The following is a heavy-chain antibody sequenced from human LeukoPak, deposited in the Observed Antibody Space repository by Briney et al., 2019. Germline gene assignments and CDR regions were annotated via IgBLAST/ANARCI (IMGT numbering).Heavy chain of an antibody. CDR3: ASLLGVDP. V-gene: IGHV4-34*01. D-gene: IGHD3-16*01. CDR1: GGSFSGYY. Sequence: PSEALSLTCAVYGGSFSGYYWSWIRQPPGKGLEWIGELNHSRITNYNPSLKSRVTISVDTSKNQFSLRLSSVTAADTAVYYCASLLGVDPWGQGTLVTVSS. J-gene: IGHJ5*02. CDR2: LNHSRIT.